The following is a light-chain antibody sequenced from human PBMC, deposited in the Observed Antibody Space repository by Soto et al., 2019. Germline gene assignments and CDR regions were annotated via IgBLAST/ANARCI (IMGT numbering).Light chain of an antibody. CDR3: SSYTSRSTVI. Sequence: QSALTQPASVSGSPGQSITISCTGTDSDVGGYNYVSWYQQHPGKAPKLMIYEVSNRPSGVSNRFSGSKSGNTASLTISGLQSEDEADYHCSSYTSRSTVIFGGGTKVTVL. J-gene: IGLJ2*01. CDR2: EVS. V-gene: IGLV2-14*03. CDR1: DSDVGGYNY.